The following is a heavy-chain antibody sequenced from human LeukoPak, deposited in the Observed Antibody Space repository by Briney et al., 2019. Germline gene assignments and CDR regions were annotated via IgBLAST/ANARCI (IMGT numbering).Heavy chain of an antibody. Sequence: SETLSLTCTVSGDSKSYHKWNWIRQSAGKGLEWIGYIYQSGRTNYNPSLKSRVTISVDTSKNQFSLQLKSVTAADTAVYHCANEWSAFDFWGQGTMVTVSS. J-gene: IGHJ3*01. V-gene: IGHV4-59*11. CDR2: IYQSGRT. CDR1: GDSKSYHK. CDR3: ANEWSAFDF. D-gene: IGHD3-3*01.